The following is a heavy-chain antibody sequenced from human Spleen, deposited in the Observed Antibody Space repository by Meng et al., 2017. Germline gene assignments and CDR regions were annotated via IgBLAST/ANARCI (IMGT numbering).Heavy chain of an antibody. CDR3: ARDNYYGSGIRG. CDR2: IYTSGGT. CDR1: GGSTSSSNYY. D-gene: IGHD3-10*01. V-gene: IGHV4-61*02. J-gene: IGHJ4*02. Sequence: LRLSCTVSGGSTSSSNYYWSWIRQPAGKGLEWIGRIYTSGGTNYNPSLKSRLTMSVDTSKNQFSLKLNSVTAADTAVYYCARDNYYGSGIRGWGQGTLVTVSS.